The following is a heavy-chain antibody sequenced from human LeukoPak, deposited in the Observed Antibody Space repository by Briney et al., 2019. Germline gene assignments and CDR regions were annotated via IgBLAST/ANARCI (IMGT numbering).Heavy chain of an antibody. V-gene: IGHV4-61*02. J-gene: IGHJ4*02. Sequence: ASGTLSLTCAVSGGSISSSNWWSWIRQPAGKGLEWIGRIYTSGSTNYNPSLKSRVTISVDTSKNQFSLKLSSVTAADTAVYYCARSSGWYFVNYWGQGTLVTVSS. CDR3: ARSSGWYFVNY. CDR1: GGSISSSNW. CDR2: IYTSGST. D-gene: IGHD6-19*01.